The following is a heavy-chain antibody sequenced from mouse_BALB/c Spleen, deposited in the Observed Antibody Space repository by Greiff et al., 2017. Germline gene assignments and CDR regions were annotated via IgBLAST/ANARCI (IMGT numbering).Heavy chain of an antibody. CDR3: ARERDYSYYFDY. J-gene: IGHJ2*01. CDR2: ISSGGST. CDR1: GFTFSSYA. V-gene: IGHV5-6-5*01. Sequence: EVNVVESGGGLVKPGGSLKLSCAASGFTFSSYAMSWVRQTPEKRLEWVASISSGGSTYYPDSVKGRFTISRDNARNILYLQMSSLRSEDTAMYYCARERDYSYYFDYWGQGTTLTVSS. D-gene: IGHD1-1*01.